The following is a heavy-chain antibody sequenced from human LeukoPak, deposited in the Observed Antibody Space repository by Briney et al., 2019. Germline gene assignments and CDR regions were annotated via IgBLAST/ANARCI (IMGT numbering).Heavy chain of an antibody. CDR1: GGSISSYY. CDR2: IYYSGTT. J-gene: IGHJ4*02. CDR3: ARALRLYYFDY. Sequence: PSETLSLTCTVSGGSISSYYWSWIRQPPGKALEWIGYIYYSGTTSYNPSLKSRVTISVDTSKNQFSLKLTSVTAADTAVYYCARALRLYYFDYWGQGTLVTVSS. V-gene: IGHV4-59*01. D-gene: IGHD2/OR15-2a*01.